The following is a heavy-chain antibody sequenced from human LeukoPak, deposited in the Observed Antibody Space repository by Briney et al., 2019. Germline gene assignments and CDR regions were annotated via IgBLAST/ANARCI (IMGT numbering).Heavy chain of an antibody. CDR3: ARGAMGQFDF. CDR2: IIPILGIA. Sequence: SVKVSCKASGGTFSSYAISWVRQAPGQGLEWMGRIIPILGIANYAQKFQGRVTITADKSTSTAYMELSSLRAEDAAVYYCARGAMGQFDFWGQGTLVTVSS. J-gene: IGHJ4*02. V-gene: IGHV1-69*04. CDR1: GGTFSSYA. D-gene: IGHD5-18*01.